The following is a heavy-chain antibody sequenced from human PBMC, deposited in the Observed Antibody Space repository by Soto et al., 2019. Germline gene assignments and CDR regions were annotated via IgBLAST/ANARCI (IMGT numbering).Heavy chain of an antibody. CDR3: ARVVAVSWFGENWFDP. CDR2: ISAYNGNT. V-gene: IGHV1-18*01. D-gene: IGHD3-10*01. CDR1: GYTFTSYG. J-gene: IGHJ5*02. Sequence: ASVKVSCKASGYTFTSYGISWVRQAPGQGLEWMGWISAYNGNTNYAQKLQGRVTMTTDTSTSTAYMELRSLRSDDTAVYYCARVVAVSWFGENWFDPWGQGTLVTVSS.